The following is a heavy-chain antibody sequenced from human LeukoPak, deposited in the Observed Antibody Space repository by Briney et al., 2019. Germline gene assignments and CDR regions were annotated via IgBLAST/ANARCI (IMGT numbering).Heavy chain of an antibody. CDR3: ALTTVDAFDI. V-gene: IGHV4-34*01. CDR1: GGSFSGYY. CDR2: INHSGST. D-gene: IGHD4-17*01. J-gene: IGHJ3*02. Sequence: PSETLSLTCAVYGGSFSGYYWSWIRQPPGKGLEWIGEINHSGSTNYNPSLKSRVTISVDTSKNQFSLKLSSVTAADTAVYYCALTTVDAFDIWGQGTMVTVSS.